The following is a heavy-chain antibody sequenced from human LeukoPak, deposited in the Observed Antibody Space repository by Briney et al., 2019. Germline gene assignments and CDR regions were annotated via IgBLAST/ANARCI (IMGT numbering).Heavy chain of an antibody. D-gene: IGHD4-17*01. CDR3: AKAYGDYGYYGMDV. Sequence: GGSLRPSCAASGFTFSSYGMYWVCQAPGKGLEWVAVISYDGSNKYYADSVKGRFTISRDNSKNTLYLQMSSLRAEDTAVYYCAKAYGDYGYYGMDVWGQGTTVTVSS. J-gene: IGHJ6*02. CDR2: ISYDGSNK. CDR1: GFTFSSYG. V-gene: IGHV3-30*18.